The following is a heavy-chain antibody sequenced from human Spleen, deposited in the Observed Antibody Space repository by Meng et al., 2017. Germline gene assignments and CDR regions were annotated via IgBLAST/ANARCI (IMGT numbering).Heavy chain of an antibody. V-gene: IGHV4-39*07. J-gene: IGHJ4*02. CDR1: GGSISSSRYY. CDR2: IYYTGST. Sequence: SETLSLTCTVSGGSISSSRYYWGWIRQPPGKGLEWIGSIYYTGSTYYNPSLKSRVTISIDTSKNQFSLKLSSVTAADTAVYTCARDNGDGYKSMSPKFDFWGQGTLVTVSS. D-gene: IGHD5-24*01. CDR3: ARDNGDGYKSMSPKFDF.